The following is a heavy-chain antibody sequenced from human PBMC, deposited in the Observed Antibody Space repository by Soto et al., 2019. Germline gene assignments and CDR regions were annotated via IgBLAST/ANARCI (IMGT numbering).Heavy chain of an antibody. CDR2: TYYRSKWYN. Sequence: QYPSRGLEWLGRTYYRSKWYNDYAVSVKSRITINPDTSKNQFSLQLNSVTPEDTAVYYCARDRPDDILTCYYSGTTYYYYYYMDVWGKGTTVSVSS. J-gene: IGHJ6*03. V-gene: IGHV6-1*01. CDR3: ARDRPDDILTCYYSGTTYYYYYYMDV. D-gene: IGHD3-9*01.